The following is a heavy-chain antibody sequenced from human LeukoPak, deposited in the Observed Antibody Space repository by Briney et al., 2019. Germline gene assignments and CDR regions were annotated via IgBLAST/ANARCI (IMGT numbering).Heavy chain of an antibody. D-gene: IGHD3-10*01. V-gene: IGHV1-8*01. CDR3: AMGSGENWFDP. J-gene: IGHJ5*02. CDR2: MNPNSGNT. Sequence: ASVKVSCKASGYTFTNYNINWVRQATGQGLEWMGWMNPNSGNTGYAQKFQGRVTMTRNTSISTAYMELSTLRSEDTAVYYCAMGSGENWFDPWGQGTLVTVSS. CDR1: GYTFTNYN.